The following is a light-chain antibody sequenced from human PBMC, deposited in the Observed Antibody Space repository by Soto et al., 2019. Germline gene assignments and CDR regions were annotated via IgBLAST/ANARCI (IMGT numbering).Light chain of an antibody. CDR3: SSYAGTPFV. V-gene: IGLV2-8*02. CDR2: EVN. J-gene: IGLJ1*01. CDR1: SSDVGRYNY. Sequence: SVQPQPRTASRSPGQSVHISCTGPSSDVGRYNYVSWYQQHPGKAPKLMISEVNKRASGVPDRFSGSKSGNTASLTVSGLQAEDEADYYCSSYAGTPFVFGTGTKVTVL.